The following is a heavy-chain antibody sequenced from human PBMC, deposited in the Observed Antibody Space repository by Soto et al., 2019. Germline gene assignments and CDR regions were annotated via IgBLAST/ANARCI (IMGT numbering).Heavy chain of an antibody. V-gene: IGHV4-34*01. Sequence: SETLSLTCAGYGGSFSGYYWSWIRQTPGKGLEWLGEINHRGSTNYNPSLKSRVTISVDTSRTQFSLKLSSVTAADTAVYYCAKDQLRYFDWQHMDVWGQGTTVTVSS. CDR1: GGSFSGYY. CDR2: INHRGST. J-gene: IGHJ6*02. CDR3: AKDQLRYFDWQHMDV. D-gene: IGHD3-9*01.